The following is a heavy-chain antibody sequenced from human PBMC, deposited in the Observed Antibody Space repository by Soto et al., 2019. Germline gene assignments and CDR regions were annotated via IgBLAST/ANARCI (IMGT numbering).Heavy chain of an antibody. Sequence: GGSLRLSCAVSGFTFRNYWMSWLRQAPGKGLEWVANIKQDGSEKYYVDSVRGRFTISRDNAKNSLYLQMNSLRAEDTAVYYCARDLGYDILTGYYTPHYMDVWGKGSTVTVSS. CDR1: GFTFRNYW. CDR2: IKQDGSEK. D-gene: IGHD3-9*01. V-gene: IGHV3-7*01. J-gene: IGHJ6*03. CDR3: ARDLGYDILTGYYTPHYMDV.